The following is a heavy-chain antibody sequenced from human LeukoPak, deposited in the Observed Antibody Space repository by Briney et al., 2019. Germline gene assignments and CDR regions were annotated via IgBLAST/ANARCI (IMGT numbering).Heavy chain of an antibody. V-gene: IGHV3-7*01. Sequence: GGSLRLSCAASGFTVSTTYMTWVRQAPGKGLEWVANIKQDGSQKYYVDSVKGRFTISRDNAKNSLYLQMNSLRAEDTAVYYCAHLGFDYFDYWGQGTLVTVSS. CDR2: IKQDGSQK. J-gene: IGHJ4*02. CDR1: GFTVSTTY. CDR3: AHLGFDYFDY.